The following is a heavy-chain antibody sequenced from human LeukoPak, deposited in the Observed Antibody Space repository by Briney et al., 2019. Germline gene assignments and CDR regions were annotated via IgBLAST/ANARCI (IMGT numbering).Heavy chain of an antibody. D-gene: IGHD6-19*01. Sequence: GGSLRLSCAASGFTFSSYSMNWVRQAPGKGLEWVSYISSSSSYIYYADSVKGRFTISRDNAKNSLYLQMNSLRAEDTAVYYCARDKWGIAVAAFDYWGQGTLVTVSS. CDR2: ISSSSSYI. J-gene: IGHJ4*02. CDR1: GFTFSSYS. CDR3: ARDKWGIAVAAFDY. V-gene: IGHV3-21*01.